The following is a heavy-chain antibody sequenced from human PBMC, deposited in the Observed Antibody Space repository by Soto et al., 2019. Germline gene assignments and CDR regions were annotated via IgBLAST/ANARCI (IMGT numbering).Heavy chain of an antibody. V-gene: IGHV4-30-4*01. D-gene: IGHD3-10*01. J-gene: IGHJ4*02. CDR1: GGSISSGDYY. CDR2: IYYSGST. CDR3: ASTYGSGSFLLDY. Sequence: PSETLSLTCTVSGGSISSGDYYWSWIRQPPGKGLEWIGYIYYSGSTYYNPSLKSRVTISVDTSKNQITLKLSSVTAADTAVYYCASTYGSGSFLLDYWGQGTLVTVSS.